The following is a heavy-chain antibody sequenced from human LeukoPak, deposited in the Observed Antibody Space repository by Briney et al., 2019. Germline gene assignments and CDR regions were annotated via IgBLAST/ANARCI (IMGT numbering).Heavy chain of an antibody. CDR1: GGTFSSYA. V-gene: IGHV1-69*01. J-gene: IGHJ6*03. CDR3: ASSIAAAGHHYYYYMDV. CDR2: IIPIFGTA. Sequence: ASVKVSCKASGGTFSSYAISWVRQAPGQGLEWMGGIIPIFGTANYAQKFQGRVTITADESTSTAYMELSSLRSEDTAVYYCASSIAAAGHHYYYYMDVWGKGTTVTVSS. D-gene: IGHD6-13*01.